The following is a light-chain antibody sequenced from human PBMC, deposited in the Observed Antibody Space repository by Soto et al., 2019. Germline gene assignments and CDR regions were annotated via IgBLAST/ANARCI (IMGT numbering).Light chain of an antibody. J-gene: IGKJ5*01. CDR2: GAS. CDR1: QSVSSN. Sequence: EIGVAQAPGPLSVSPGERATLSCRASQSVSSNLAWYQQKPGQAPRLLIYGASTRATGIPARFSGSGSGTEFTLTISSLQSEDFATYYCQQSYSTPFTFGQGTRLEI. V-gene: IGKV3-15*01. CDR3: QQSYSTPFT.